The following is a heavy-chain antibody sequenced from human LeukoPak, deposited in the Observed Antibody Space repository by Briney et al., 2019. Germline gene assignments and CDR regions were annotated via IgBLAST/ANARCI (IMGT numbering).Heavy chain of an antibody. J-gene: IGHJ4*02. CDR3: AKDSPGDILTGYLNY. CDR2: ISGSGGYT. CDR1: GFTFSSYG. V-gene: IGHV3-23*01. D-gene: IGHD3-9*01. Sequence: HPGGSLRLSCAASGFTFSSYGMSWVRQAPGKGLEWVSVISGSGGYTYYADSVKGRFTISRDNSKNTLYLQMNSLRAEDTAVYYCAKDSPGDILTGYLNYWGQGTLVTVSS.